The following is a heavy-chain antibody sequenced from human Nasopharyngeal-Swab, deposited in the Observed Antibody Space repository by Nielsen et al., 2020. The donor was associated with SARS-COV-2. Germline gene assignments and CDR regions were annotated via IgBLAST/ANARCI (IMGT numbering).Heavy chain of an antibody. V-gene: IGHV7-4-1*02. D-gene: IGHD1-1*01. J-gene: IGHJ4*02. CDR2: ISTKTGAP. CDR1: GYTFTSNV. CDR3: ARENQEYANIWIDY. Sequence: ASVKVSCKASGYTFTSNVLNWVRQAPGQGPEYIGWISTKTGAPTYAQAFTGHFVISLDTSVSTTYLQISSLKADDTAVYYCARENQEYANIWIDYWGQGTQVTVSS.